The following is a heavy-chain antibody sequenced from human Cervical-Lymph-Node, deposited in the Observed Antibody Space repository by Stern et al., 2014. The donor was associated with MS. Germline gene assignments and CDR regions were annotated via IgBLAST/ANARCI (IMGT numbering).Heavy chain of an antibody. Sequence: VQLVESGAEVKKPGASVKVSCKASGSTLTDFFMHWVRQPPGKGLEWMGGFDPEDGETIYAQKFQGRVTMTEDTSTDTAYMELSSLRSDDTAVYYCATDYNYWGQGTLVTVSS. CDR3: ATDYNY. V-gene: IGHV1-24*01. CDR1: GSTLTDFF. D-gene: IGHD3-10*01. J-gene: IGHJ4*02. CDR2: FDPEDGET.